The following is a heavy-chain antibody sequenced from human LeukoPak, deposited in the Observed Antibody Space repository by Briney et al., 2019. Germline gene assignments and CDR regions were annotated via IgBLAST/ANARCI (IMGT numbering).Heavy chain of an antibody. V-gene: IGHV1-46*01. CDR1: GYTFTSYY. CDR3: ARARDRTYYDSSGPFDY. CDR2: INPSGGST. J-gene: IGHJ4*02. Sequence: GASVKVSCKASGYTFTSYYMHWVRQAPGQGLEWMGIINPSGGSTSYAQKFQGRVTMTGDTSTSTVYMELSSLRSEDTAMYYCARARDRTYYDSSGPFDYWGQGTLVTVSS. D-gene: IGHD3-22*01.